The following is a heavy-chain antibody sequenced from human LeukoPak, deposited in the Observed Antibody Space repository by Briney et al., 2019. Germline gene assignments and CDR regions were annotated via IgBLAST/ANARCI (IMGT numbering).Heavy chain of an antibody. V-gene: IGHV3-7*01. CDR1: GFSFSDYW. Sequence: GGSLRLSCAASGFSFSDYWTSWVRQAPGKGLEWVANIKHDGSEKYYVDSVKGRFTISRDNAQNSLYLQMNSLRPEDTAVYYCARGSGRDHPDYWGQGTLVTVSS. CDR2: IKHDGSEK. J-gene: IGHJ4*02. CDR3: ARGSGRDHPDY.